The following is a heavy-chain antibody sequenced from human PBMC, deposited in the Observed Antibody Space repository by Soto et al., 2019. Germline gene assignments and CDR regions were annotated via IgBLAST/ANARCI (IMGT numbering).Heavy chain of an antibody. CDR3: ARDRDDYGSGNYYNRIDF. CDR2: IIPIFGTP. CDR1: GGIFSTYA. J-gene: IGHJ4*02. Sequence: VQLVQSGAEVKKPGSSVKVSCKASGGIFSTYAISWLRQAPGQGLEWMRGIIPIFGTPNYAQRFQGRVTITADESTTTSYMELIRLKSEDTAVYHCARDRDDYGSGNYYNRIDFWGQGTLVAVSS. V-gene: IGHV1-69*01. D-gene: IGHD3-10*01.